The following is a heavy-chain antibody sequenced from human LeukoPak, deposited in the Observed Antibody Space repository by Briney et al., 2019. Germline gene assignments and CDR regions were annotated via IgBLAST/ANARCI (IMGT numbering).Heavy chain of an antibody. V-gene: IGHV3-23*01. Sequence: PGGSLRLSCAASGFTFSTYAMSWVRQAPGKGLEWVSGISVNGGSTYYADSVKGRSTISRDNSKNTLYLEMNSLRAEDTAVYYCAKEYYVLLVYALGGSFDYWGRGTLVTVSS. CDR1: GFTFSTYA. CDR2: ISVNGGST. J-gene: IGHJ4*02. D-gene: IGHD2-8*02. CDR3: AKEYYVLLVYALGGSFDY.